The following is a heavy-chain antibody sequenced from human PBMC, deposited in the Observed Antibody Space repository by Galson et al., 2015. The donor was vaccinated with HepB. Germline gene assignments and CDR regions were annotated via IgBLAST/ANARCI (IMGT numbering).Heavy chain of an antibody. CDR3: ARALERSRDAYNLDY. Sequence: SLRLSCAASGFTFSTYGMHWVRQAPGKGLEWVADVWYDGSDKYYADSVKGRFTISRDNSKNMVYMQMNSLRAEDTAVYFCARALERSRDAYNLDYRGQGTLVTVSS. D-gene: IGHD5-24*01. J-gene: IGHJ4*02. CDR1: GFTFSTYG. V-gene: IGHV3-33*01. CDR2: VWYDGSDK.